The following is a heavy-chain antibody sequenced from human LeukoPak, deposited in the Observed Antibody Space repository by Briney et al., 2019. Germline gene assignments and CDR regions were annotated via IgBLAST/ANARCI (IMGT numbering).Heavy chain of an antibody. CDR1: GYTLTELS. CDR3: ARAPSDLEWLDPYYYYGMDV. J-gene: IGHJ6*02. V-gene: IGHV1-24*01. CDR2: FYPEDGET. Sequence: ASVNVSCKVSGYTLTELSMHWVRQAPGKGREWMGGFYPEDGETIYAQKFQGRVTMTEDTSTDTAYMELSSLRSEDTAVYYCARAPSDLEWLDPYYYYGMDVWGQGTTVTVSS. D-gene: IGHD3-3*01.